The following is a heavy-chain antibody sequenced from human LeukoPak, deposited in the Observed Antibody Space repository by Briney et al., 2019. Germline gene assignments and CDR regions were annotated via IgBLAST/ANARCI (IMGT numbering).Heavy chain of an antibody. CDR2: IIPIFGTA. V-gene: IGHV1-69*13. Sequence: GASVKVSCKASGYTFTIYGISWVRQAPGQGLEWMGGIIPIFGTANYAQKFQGRVTITADESTSTAYMELSSPRSEDTAVYYCARDGYSYGYNYWGQGTLVTVSS. CDR1: GYTFTIYG. D-gene: IGHD5-18*01. J-gene: IGHJ4*02. CDR3: ARDGYSYGYNY.